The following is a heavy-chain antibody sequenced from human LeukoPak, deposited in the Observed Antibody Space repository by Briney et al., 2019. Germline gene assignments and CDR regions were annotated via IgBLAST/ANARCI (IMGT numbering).Heavy chain of an antibody. D-gene: IGHD6-19*01. Sequence: SETLSPTCTVSGGSISTSSNYWGWIRQPPGKGLEWISSIYYSESTYYNPSLKRRFTISVDTSKTHLSLKLRALTAPATAVLYCERMSVIGSGWWVDYWGQGTLVTVSS. J-gene: IGHJ4*02. CDR1: GGSISTSSNY. CDR3: ERMSVIGSGWWVDY. CDR2: IYYSEST. V-gene: IGHV4-39*02.